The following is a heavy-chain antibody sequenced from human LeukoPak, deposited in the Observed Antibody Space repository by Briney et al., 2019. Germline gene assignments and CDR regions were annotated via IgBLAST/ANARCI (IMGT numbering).Heavy chain of an antibody. CDR2: IGISSGNT. Sequence: PGGSPRLSCAASGFPFNDYSMNWVRQAPGKGLEWISYIGISSGNTKYADSVKGRFTISGDNAKNSLYLQMNNLRVEDTAVYYCARDHNYAFDNWGQGTLVTVSS. V-gene: IGHV3-48*04. CDR1: GFPFNDYS. D-gene: IGHD1-1*01. J-gene: IGHJ4*02. CDR3: ARDHNYAFDN.